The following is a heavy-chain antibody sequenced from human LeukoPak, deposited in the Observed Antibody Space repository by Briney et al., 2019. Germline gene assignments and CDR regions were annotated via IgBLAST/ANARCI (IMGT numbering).Heavy chain of an antibody. CDR2: ISYDGSNK. CDR1: GFTFSSYA. CDR3: ARALRGIAVAGALYYYYGMDV. J-gene: IGHJ6*02. V-gene: IGHV3-30-3*01. D-gene: IGHD6-19*01. Sequence: GGSLRLSCAASGFTFSSYAMHWVRQAPGKGLEWVAVISYDGSNKYYADSVKGRFTISRDNSKNTLYLQMNSLRAEDTAVYYCARALRGIAVAGALYYYYGMDVWGQGTTVTVS.